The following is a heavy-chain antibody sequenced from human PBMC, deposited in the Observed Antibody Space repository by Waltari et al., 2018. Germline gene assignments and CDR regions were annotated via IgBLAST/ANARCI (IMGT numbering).Heavy chain of an antibody. CDR3: AQSSPAGIDYGSGSYCDY. Sequence: QVQLVQSGAEVKKPGSSVKVSCKASGGTFSSYAISWVRQAPGQGLEWMGGIIPSLCIANYAQKVPDRVTITADEPTSTAYMELSSLRSEDTAVYYCAQSSPAGIDYGSGSYCDYWGQGTLVTVSS. J-gene: IGHJ4*02. CDR1: GGTFSSYA. V-gene: IGHV1-69*04. D-gene: IGHD3-10*01. CDR2: IIPSLCIA.